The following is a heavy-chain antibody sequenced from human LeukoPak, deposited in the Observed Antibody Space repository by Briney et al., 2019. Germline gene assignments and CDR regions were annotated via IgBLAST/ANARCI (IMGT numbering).Heavy chain of an antibody. CDR2: IYYSGST. Sequence: SETLSLTCTVSGGSISSYYWSWIRQPPGKGLEWIGYIYYSGSTNYNPSLKSRVTISVDTSKNQFSLKLSSVTAADTAVYYCASLEKGITMVRGIRVWGQGTLVTVSS. D-gene: IGHD3-10*01. CDR3: ASLEKGITMVRGIRV. J-gene: IGHJ4*02. CDR1: GGSISSYY. V-gene: IGHV4-59*08.